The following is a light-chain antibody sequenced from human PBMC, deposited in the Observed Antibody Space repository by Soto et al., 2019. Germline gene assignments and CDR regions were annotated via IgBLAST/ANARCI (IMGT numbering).Light chain of an antibody. CDR3: QQYNSYQWT. CDR1: QSISSW. Sequence: IQISQSASTVSASVGDRVTITCRASQSISSWLAWYQQKPGKAPKLLIYDASSLESGVPSRFSGSGSGTEFALTISSLQPDDFATYYCQQYNSYQWTFGQGTKVDIK. J-gene: IGKJ1*01. CDR2: DAS. V-gene: IGKV1-5*01.